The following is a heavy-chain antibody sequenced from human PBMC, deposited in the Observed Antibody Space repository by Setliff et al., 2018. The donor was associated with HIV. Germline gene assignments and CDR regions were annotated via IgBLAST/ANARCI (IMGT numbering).Heavy chain of an antibody. CDR2: ANHSGST. Sequence: PSETLSLTCGVSGGSLSGSYWSWIRQSPEKGLEWIGEANHSGSTNYHPSLKSRVTISVDTSKNQFFLKLSSVAAADTAVYYCARDVSGSPFDYWGQGTLVTVSS. V-gene: IGHV4-34*01. CDR1: GGSLSGSY. D-gene: IGHD1-26*01. CDR3: ARDVSGSPFDY. J-gene: IGHJ4*02.